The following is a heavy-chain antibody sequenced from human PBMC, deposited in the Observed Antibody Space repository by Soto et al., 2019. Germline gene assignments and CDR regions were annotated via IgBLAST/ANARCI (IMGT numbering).Heavy chain of an antibody. CDR3: AKDRFLYSSGWYYFDY. Sequence: GSLRLSCAASGFTFSSYAMSWVRQAPGKGLEWVSAISGSGGSTYYADSVKGRFTISRDNSKNTLYLQMNSLRAEDTAVYYCAKDRFLYSSGWYYFDYWGQGTLVTVSS. J-gene: IGHJ4*02. V-gene: IGHV3-23*01. CDR2: ISGSGGST. D-gene: IGHD6-19*01. CDR1: GFTFSSYA.